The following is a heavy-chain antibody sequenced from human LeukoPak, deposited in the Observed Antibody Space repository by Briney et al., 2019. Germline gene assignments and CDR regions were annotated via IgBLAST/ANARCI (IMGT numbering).Heavy chain of an antibody. CDR2: ISWNSGSI. CDR3: AKGPDYDILTGSFDY. J-gene: IGHJ4*02. V-gene: IGHV3-9*01. D-gene: IGHD3-9*01. CDR1: GFTFDDYA. Sequence: SGGSLRLSCAASGFTFDDYAMHWVRQAPGRGLEWVSGISWNSGSIGYADSVKGRFTISRDNAKNSLYLQMNSLRAEDTALYYCAKGPDYDILTGSFDYWGQGTLVTVSS.